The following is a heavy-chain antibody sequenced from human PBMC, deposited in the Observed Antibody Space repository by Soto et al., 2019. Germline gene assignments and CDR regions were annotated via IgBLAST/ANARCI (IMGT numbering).Heavy chain of an antibody. J-gene: IGHJ5*02. Sequence: SVKVSCKASGGTFSSYAISWVRQAPGQGLEWMGGIIPIFGTANYAQKFQGRVTIAADESTSTAYMELSSLRSEDTAVYYCAREGDDLNWFDPWGQGTLVTVSS. D-gene: IGHD3-16*01. CDR2: IIPIFGTA. CDR1: GGTFSSYA. CDR3: AREGDDLNWFDP. V-gene: IGHV1-69*13.